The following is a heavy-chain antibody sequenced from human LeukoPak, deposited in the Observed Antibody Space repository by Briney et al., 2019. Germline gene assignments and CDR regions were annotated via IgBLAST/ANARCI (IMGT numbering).Heavy chain of an antibody. CDR3: AKDIREYYYDSSGYAYYYYYGMDV. CDR1: GFTFDDYA. D-gene: IGHD3-22*01. J-gene: IGHJ6*02. CDR2: ISWNSGSI. V-gene: IGHV3-9*01. Sequence: TGGSLRLSCAASGFTFDDYAMHWVRQAPGKGLEWVSGISWNSGSIGYADSVKGRFTIPRDNAKNSLYLQMNSLRAEDTALYYCAKDIREYYYDSSGYAYYYYYGMDVWGQGTTVTVSS.